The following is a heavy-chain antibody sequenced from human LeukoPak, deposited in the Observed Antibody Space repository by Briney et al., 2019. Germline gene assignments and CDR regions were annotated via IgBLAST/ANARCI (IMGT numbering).Heavy chain of an antibody. CDR1: GFTFSSYS. CDR3: ARDGSGSGDC. Sequence: GGSLRLSCAASGFTFSSYSMNWVRQAPGKGLEWVSSISSSSSYIYYADSVKGRFTISRDNAKNSLFLEMNSLRAEDTAVYYCARDGSGSGDCWGQGTLVTVSS. CDR2: ISSSSSYI. V-gene: IGHV3-21*01. J-gene: IGHJ4*02. D-gene: IGHD2-15*01.